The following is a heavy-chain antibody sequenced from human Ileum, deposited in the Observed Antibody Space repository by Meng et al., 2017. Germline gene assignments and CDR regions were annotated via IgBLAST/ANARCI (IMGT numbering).Heavy chain of an antibody. D-gene: IGHD7-27*01. Sequence: QVQLQELGPGLVKPSQTLSLTCTVSGGSVTTSHYQWGWIRQPPGKGLEWIGYASTNYNPSLKSRLTISLDTSKNQVSLKLTSVTAADTAVYYCARDHWGSLDYWGQGILVTVSS. CDR3: ARDHWGSLDY. CDR1: GGSVTTSHYQ. V-gene: IGHV4-61*01. CDR2: AST. J-gene: IGHJ4*02.